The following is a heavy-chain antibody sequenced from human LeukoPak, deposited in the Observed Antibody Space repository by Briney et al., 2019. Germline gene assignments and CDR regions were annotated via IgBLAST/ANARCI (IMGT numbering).Heavy chain of an antibody. D-gene: IGHD2-2*01. CDR3: ARGRSSTSLSLDY. CDR2: IYHSGST. Sequence: SETLSLTCAVYGGSFSGYYWSWIRQPPGKGLEWIGYIYHSGSTYYNLSLKSRVTISVDGSKNQFSLKLSSVTAADTAVYYCARGRSSTSLSLDYWGQGTLVTVSS. V-gene: IGHV4-34*01. J-gene: IGHJ4*02. CDR1: GGSFSGYY.